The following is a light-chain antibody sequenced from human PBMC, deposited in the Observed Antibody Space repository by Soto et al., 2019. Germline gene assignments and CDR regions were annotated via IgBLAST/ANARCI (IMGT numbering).Light chain of an antibody. J-gene: IGKJ5*01. CDR1: QSVSSY. Sequence: EIGLTQSPSTLSWSSGERATLSWGASQSVSSYLAWYQQKPGQAPRLPIYDASNRATGIPARFSGSGSGKDFTLTISSLEPEHFAVYYCQQRSNWPLSITFGQGTRLEI. CDR2: DAS. CDR3: QQRSNWPLSIT. V-gene: IGKV3-11*01.